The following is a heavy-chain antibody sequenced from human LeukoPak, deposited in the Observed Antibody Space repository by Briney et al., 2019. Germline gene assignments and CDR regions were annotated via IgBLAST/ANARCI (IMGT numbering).Heavy chain of an antibody. D-gene: IGHD4-17*01. CDR3: ARTVTTNRGPFDY. CDR1: GFTFSIYG. V-gene: IGHV3-33*01. J-gene: IGHJ4*02. Sequence: PGGSLRLSCAASGFTFSIYGMHWVRQAPGKGLEWVAVIWYDGSNKYYADSVKGRFTISRDNSKNTLYLQMNSLRAEDTAVYYCARTVTTNRGPFDYWGQGTLVTVSS. CDR2: IWYDGSNK.